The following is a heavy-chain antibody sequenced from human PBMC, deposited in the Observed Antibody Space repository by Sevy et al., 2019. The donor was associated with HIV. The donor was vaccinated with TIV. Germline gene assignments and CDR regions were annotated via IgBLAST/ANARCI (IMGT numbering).Heavy chain of an antibody. V-gene: IGHV3-30*18. J-gene: IGHJ6*02. CDR3: AKDHYYDSSGYSKPEYYYYYGMDV. CDR1: GFTFSSYG. Sequence: GGSLRLSCAASGFTFSSYGMHWVRQAPGKGLEWVAVISYDGSNKYYADSVKGRFTISRDNSKNTLYLQMNSLRAEDTAVYYCAKDHYYDSSGYSKPEYYYYYGMDVWGQGTTVTVSS. CDR2: ISYDGSNK. D-gene: IGHD3-22*01.